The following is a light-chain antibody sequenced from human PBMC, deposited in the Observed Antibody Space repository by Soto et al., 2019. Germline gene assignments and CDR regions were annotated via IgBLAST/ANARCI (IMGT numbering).Light chain of an antibody. CDR3: QQCNNWPPIT. Sequence: IVLTQSPATLSLSPGERATLSCRASQSVTKCLAWYQQQPGQAPRLLIYDVSSRAPGIPARFSGSGSVTDFTLTISSLEPEDFAVYYCQQCNNWPPITFGQGTRLEIK. CDR2: DVS. V-gene: IGKV3-11*01. CDR1: QSVTKC. J-gene: IGKJ5*01.